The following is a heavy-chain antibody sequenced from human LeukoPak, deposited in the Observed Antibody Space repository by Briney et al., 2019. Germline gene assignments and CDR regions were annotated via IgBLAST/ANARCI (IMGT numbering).Heavy chain of an antibody. V-gene: IGHV3-23*01. J-gene: IGHJ4*02. CDR1: GFTFPAYA. Sequence: GGSLRLSCAASGFTFPAYAMSWVRQAPGKGLEWVSAISGNAYSTYYTDSVKGRFTISRDNSKNTLYLQIHSLRAEDTAVYYCAKVPDYCSGTSCYSPLDSWGQGTQVTVSS. D-gene: IGHD2-15*01. CDR2: ISGNAYST. CDR3: AKVPDYCSGTSCYSPLDS.